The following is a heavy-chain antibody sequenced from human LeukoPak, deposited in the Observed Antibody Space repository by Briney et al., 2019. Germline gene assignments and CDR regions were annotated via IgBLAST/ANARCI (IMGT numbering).Heavy chain of an antibody. Sequence: SETLSLTCAVSGYSLSNGYYWVWIRQPPGRGLEWIGSLYHSDSAYYNTSLRSRVSMSVDTSKNQFSLTLCFVTAADTAVYYCARQHDSYYYYYIDVWGSGTTVAVSS. CDR3: ARQHDSYYYYYIDV. J-gene: IGHJ6*03. V-gene: IGHV4-38-2*01. CDR1: GYSLSNGYY. CDR2: LYHSDSA.